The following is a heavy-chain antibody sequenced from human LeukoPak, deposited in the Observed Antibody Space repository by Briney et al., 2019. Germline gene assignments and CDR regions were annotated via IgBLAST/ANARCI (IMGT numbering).Heavy chain of an antibody. CDR3: ARAAHYYDSSGYYYGPLDY. V-gene: IGHV4-34*01. CDR1: GGSFSGYY. D-gene: IGHD3-22*01. CDR2: INHSGST. Sequence: PSETLFLTCAVYGGSFSGYYWSWIRQPPGKGLEWIGEINHSGSTNYNPSLKSRVTISVDTSKNQFSLKLSSVTAADTAVYYCARAAHYYDSSGYYYGPLDYWGQGTLVTVSS. J-gene: IGHJ4*02.